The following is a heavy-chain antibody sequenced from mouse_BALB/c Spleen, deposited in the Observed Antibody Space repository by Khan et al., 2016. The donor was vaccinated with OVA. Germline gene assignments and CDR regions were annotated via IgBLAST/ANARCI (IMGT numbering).Heavy chain of an antibody. CDR1: GYTFTNYW. CDR3: ASIYDNYFDY. J-gene: IGHJ2*01. CDR2: IYPGDGDT. V-gene: IGHV1-87*01. Sequence: QVQLQQSGAELARPGASVKLSCKASGYTFTNYWMQWVKQRPGQGLEWIGAIYPGDGDTKYTQKFKGKATLTADTSSNTAYMQLSSLASEDSAVYYCASIYDNYFDYWGQGTTLTVSS. D-gene: IGHD1-1*01.